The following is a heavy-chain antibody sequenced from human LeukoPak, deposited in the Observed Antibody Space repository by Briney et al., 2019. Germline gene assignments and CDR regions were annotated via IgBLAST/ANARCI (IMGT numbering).Heavy chain of an antibody. D-gene: IGHD6-6*01. V-gene: IGHV1-2*02. CDR3: ARAAASRPFDY. J-gene: IGHJ4*02. CDR2: INPNNSGT. CDR1: GYTFTGYY. Sequence: GSVKVSCKASGYTFTGYYMHWVRQAPGQGLEWMGWINPNNSGTDSAQKLQGRVTITRDTSISTVYMELSRLRSDDTAVYHCARAAASRPFDYWGQGPRVPVS.